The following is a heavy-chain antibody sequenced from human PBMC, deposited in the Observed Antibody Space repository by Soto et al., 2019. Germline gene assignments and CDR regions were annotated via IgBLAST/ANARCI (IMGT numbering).Heavy chain of an antibody. CDR2: SSAYNGKT. D-gene: IGHD4-17*01. CDR1: GYTFTMYG. J-gene: IGHJ4*02. Sequence: QGQLVQSGAEVKKPGASVKVSCKASGYTFTMYGITWVRQAPGQGLEWMGWSSAYNGKTDYAEKFQGRVAMTTDSSTTTAYRELRRLRSDDTAVYYCARLHRYGDHPPDYWGQGTPVIVSS. V-gene: IGHV1-18*01. CDR3: ARLHRYGDHPPDY.